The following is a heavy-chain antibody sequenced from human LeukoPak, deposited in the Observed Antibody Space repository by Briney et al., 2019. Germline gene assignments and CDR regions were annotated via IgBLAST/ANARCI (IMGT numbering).Heavy chain of an antibody. D-gene: IGHD3-22*01. Sequence: GGSLRLSCAASGFTFSSYAMSWVRQAPGKGLEWVSVISGSGGSTHYADSVKGRFTISRDNSKNTLYLQMNSLRAEDTALYYCAKDHLAVVITTFYYRGQGTLVTVSS. J-gene: IGHJ4*02. CDR2: ISGSGGST. CDR1: GFTFSSYA. V-gene: IGHV3-23*01. CDR3: AKDHLAVVITTFYY.